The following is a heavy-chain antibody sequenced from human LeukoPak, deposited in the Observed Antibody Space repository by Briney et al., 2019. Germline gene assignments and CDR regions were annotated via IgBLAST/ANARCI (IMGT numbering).Heavy chain of an antibody. J-gene: IGHJ4*02. D-gene: IGHD6-25*01. Sequence: PSETLSLTCTVSGGSISSSTYYWVWIRQPPGKGLEWIGSIYYSGSTHYNPSLNSRVTISVDTSKNQFSLKLTSVTAADTAVYYCARGYSSVYWGQGTLVTVSS. CDR3: ARGYSSVY. CDR1: GGSISSSTYY. V-gene: IGHV4-39*01. CDR2: IYYSGST.